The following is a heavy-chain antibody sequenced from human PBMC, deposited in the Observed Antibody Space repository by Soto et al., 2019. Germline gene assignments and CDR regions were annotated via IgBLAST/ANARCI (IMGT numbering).Heavy chain of an antibody. CDR2: IYNTGTT. CDR3: ATDSTGYYSDAFDV. V-gene: IGHV4-59*03. CDR1: GAAMSSYY. D-gene: IGHD3-22*01. J-gene: IGHJ3*01. Sequence: QLQEAGPGLVKPSETLSLTCTVSGAAMSSYYWSWVRQSPGKGLEWIGYIYNTGTTDYNPSLKSRVTSSVERSKFQFSLKLTSVTAADTAVYYCATDSTGYYSDAFDVWGQGARVIDSS.